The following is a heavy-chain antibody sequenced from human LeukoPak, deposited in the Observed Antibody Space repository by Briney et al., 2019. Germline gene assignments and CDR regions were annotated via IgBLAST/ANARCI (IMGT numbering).Heavy chain of an antibody. D-gene: IGHD3-22*01. J-gene: IGHJ6*03. CDR3: ARAADYYDSSGYYLYYYYMDV. Sequence: GASVKVSCKASGYTFTSYGISWVRQAPGQGLEWMGWISAYNGNTNYAQKLQGRVTMTTDTSTSTAYMELRSLRSDDTAVYYCARAADYYDSSGYYLYYYYMDVWGKGTTVTVSS. CDR2: ISAYNGNT. CDR1: GYTFTSYG. V-gene: IGHV1-18*01.